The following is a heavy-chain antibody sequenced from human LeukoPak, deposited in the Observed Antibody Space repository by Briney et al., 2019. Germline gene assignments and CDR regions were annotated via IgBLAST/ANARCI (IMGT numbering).Heavy chain of an antibody. D-gene: IGHD3-22*01. Sequence: PGGSLRLSCAASGFTFSDYYMSWVRQAPGKGLEWVSVIYSGGSTYYADSVKGRFTISRDNSKNTLYLQMNSLRAEDTAVYYCARDQKETLYYDSSGYYDYWGQGTLVTVSS. CDR2: IYSGGST. CDR3: ARDQKETLYYDSSGYYDY. V-gene: IGHV3-53*01. CDR1: GFTFSDYY. J-gene: IGHJ4*02.